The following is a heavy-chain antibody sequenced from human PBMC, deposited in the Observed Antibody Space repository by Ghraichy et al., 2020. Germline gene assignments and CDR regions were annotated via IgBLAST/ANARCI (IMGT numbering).Heavy chain of an antibody. CDR1: GFTFSSYS. J-gene: IGHJ4*02. CDR2: ISSSRSYI. Sequence: GGSLRLSCAASGFTFSSYSMNWVRQAPGKGLEWVSSISSSRSYIYYADSVKGRFTISRDNAKNSLYLQMNSLRAEDTAVYYCARGAVAGTETDYWGQGTLVTVSS. V-gene: IGHV3-21*01. CDR3: ARGAVAGTETDY. D-gene: IGHD6-19*01.